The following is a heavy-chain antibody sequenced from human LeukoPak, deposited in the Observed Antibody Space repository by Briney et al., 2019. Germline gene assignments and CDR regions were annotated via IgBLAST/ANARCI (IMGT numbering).Heavy chain of an antibody. V-gene: IGHV4-39*01. Sequence: SETLSLTCTVSGGSISSSSYYWGWIRQPPGKGLEWIGSIYYSGSTYYNPSLKSRVTISVDTSKNQFSLKLSSVTAADTAVYYCARRGHEYCYDSSGYYFDYWGQGTLVTVSS. CDR3: ARRGHEYCYDSSGYYFDY. D-gene: IGHD3-22*01. CDR1: GGSISSSSYY. CDR2: IYYSGST. J-gene: IGHJ4*02.